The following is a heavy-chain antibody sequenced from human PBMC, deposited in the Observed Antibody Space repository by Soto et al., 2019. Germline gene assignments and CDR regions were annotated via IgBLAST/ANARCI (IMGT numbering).Heavy chain of an antibody. V-gene: IGHV1-58*01. CDR1: GFTFTSSA. CDR2: IGVGSGNR. D-gene: IGHD2-21*02. Sequence: AVKVSCKASGFTFTSSAVQWVRQARVQRLEWIGWIGVGSGNRHYAQKSQERVTITRDMSTNTAYMELSSLRSEDTAVYYCASDIRTNPLDPWGQGTMVTVSS. CDR3: ASDIRTNPLDP. J-gene: IGHJ5*02.